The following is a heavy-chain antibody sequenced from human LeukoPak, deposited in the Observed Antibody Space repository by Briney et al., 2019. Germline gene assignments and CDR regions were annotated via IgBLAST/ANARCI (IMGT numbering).Heavy chain of an antibody. CDR1: GFTFDDYA. V-gene: IGHV3-9*01. CDR2: ISWNSGSI. CDR3: AKDMGYDSSGYIDY. Sequence: GGSLRLSCAASGFTFDDYAMHWVRQAPGKGLEWVSGISWNSGSIGYADSVKGRFTISRDNARNSLYLQMNSLRAEDTALYYCAKDMGYDSSGYIDYWGQGTLVTASS. J-gene: IGHJ4*02. D-gene: IGHD3-22*01.